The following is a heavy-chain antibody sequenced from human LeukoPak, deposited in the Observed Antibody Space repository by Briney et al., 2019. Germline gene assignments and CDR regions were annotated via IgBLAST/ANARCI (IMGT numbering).Heavy chain of an antibody. Sequence: ASVKVSCKASGYTFTSYGITWVRQAPGQGPEWMGWISAYNSNTNYAHKLQGRVTMTTDTSTSTAHMELRSLRSDDTAVYYCARRGGRGFVDYWGQGTLVTVSS. CDR3: ARRGGRGFVDY. D-gene: IGHD2-15*01. J-gene: IGHJ4*02. V-gene: IGHV1-18*01. CDR2: ISAYNSNT. CDR1: GYTFTSYG.